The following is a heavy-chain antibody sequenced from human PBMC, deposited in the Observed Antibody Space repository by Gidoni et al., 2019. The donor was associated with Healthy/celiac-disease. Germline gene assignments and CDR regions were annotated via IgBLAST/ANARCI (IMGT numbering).Heavy chain of an antibody. CDR3: ARSLPYCSSTSCHTYYFDY. J-gene: IGHJ4*02. D-gene: IGHD2-2*01. V-gene: IGHV4-34*01. Sequence: QVQLQQWGAGLLKPSETLSLTCAVDGGSFSGYYWSWIRQPPGKGLEWIGEINHSGSTNYNPSLKSRVTISVDTSKNQFSLKLSSVTAADTAVYYCARSLPYCSSTSCHTYYFDYWGQGTLVTVSS. CDR2: INHSGST. CDR1: GGSFSGYY.